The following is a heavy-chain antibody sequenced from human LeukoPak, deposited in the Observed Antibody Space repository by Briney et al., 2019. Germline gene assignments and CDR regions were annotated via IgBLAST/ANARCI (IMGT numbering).Heavy chain of an antibody. CDR1: GFTFSSYA. V-gene: IGHV3-30*04. D-gene: IGHD7-27*01. CDR3: ARNKLGISEKYMDV. J-gene: IGHJ6*03. Sequence: GRSLRLSCAASGFTFSSYAMHWVRQVPGKGLERVAVISYDGSNKYYADSVKGRFTISRDNSKNTLYLQMNSLRAEDTAVYYCARNKLGISEKYMDVWGKGTTVTISS. CDR2: ISYDGSNK.